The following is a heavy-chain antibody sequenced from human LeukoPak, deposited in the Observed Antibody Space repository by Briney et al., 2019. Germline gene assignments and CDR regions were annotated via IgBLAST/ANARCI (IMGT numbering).Heavy chain of an antibody. Sequence: PSETLSLTCAVYGGSFSGYYWSWIRQPPGKGLEWIGEINHSGSTNYNPSLKSRVTISLDTSKNQFSLKLSSVAAADKAVFYCARESTSREKFYFDYWGQGTLVTVSS. CDR1: GGSFSGYY. CDR3: ARESTSREKFYFDY. V-gene: IGHV4-34*01. D-gene: IGHD5-24*01. J-gene: IGHJ4*02. CDR2: INHSGST.